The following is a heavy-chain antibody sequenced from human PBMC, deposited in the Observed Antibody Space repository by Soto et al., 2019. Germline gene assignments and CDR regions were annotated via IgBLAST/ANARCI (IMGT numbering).Heavy chain of an antibody. Sequence: ASVKVSCKGSGYTFASYDINWVRQASGQGLEWMGWVNAQSGNTGYAQKLQGRVTMTTDSSTSTAYMELRSLRSEDTAVYYCARVNTMIVVVMEDYWGQGTLVTVSS. V-gene: IGHV1-8*01. D-gene: IGHD3-22*01. CDR1: GYTFASYD. CDR3: ARVNTMIVVVMEDY. J-gene: IGHJ4*02. CDR2: VNAQSGNT.